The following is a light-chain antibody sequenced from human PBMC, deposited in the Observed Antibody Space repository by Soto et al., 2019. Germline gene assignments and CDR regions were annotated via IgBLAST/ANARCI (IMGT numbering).Light chain of an antibody. CDR2: DAS. Sequence: EIVMTQSPATLSVSPGERATLSCRASQSVSSSYLAWYQQKPGQAPRLLIYDASNRATGIPARFSGSGSGTDFTLTISSLEPEDFAVYYCQQRSNWPPGTFGGGTRLEI. J-gene: IGKJ5*01. CDR3: QQRSNWPPGT. CDR1: QSVSSSY. V-gene: IGKV3D-20*02.